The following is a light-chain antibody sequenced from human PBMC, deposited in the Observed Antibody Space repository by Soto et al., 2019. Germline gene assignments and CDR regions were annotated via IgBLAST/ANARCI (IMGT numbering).Light chain of an antibody. CDR1: QNVGNN. Sequence: EIVMTQSPSTVSVCPGERATLSCRASQNVGNNLVWYQQKPGQAPRLLIYGASTRAAGIPDRFSGSGSGTEFTLTISGLQSDDFAVYYCQQFNNWPPWTFGQGTKVDIK. V-gene: IGKV3-15*01. CDR3: QQFNNWPPWT. CDR2: GAS. J-gene: IGKJ1*01.